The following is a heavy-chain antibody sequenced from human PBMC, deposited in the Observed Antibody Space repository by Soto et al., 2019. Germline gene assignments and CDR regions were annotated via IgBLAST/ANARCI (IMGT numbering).Heavy chain of an antibody. CDR1: GFTFSSYC. CDR2: IKQDGSEK. D-gene: IGHD1-1*01. CDR3: ERVGVNWNVDY. V-gene: IGHV3-7*01. J-gene: IGHJ4*02. Sequence: GGSLRLSCAASGFTFSSYCMSWVRQAPGKGLEWVANIKQDGSEKYYVDTVKGRFTISRDNAKNSLYLQMNSLRAEDTAVYYCERVGVNWNVDYWGQGTLVTVSS.